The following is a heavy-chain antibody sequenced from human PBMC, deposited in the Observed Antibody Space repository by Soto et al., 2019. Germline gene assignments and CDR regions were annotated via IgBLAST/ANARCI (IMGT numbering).Heavy chain of an antibody. J-gene: IGHJ4*02. Sequence: GASVKVSCKASGYTFTSYGISWVRQAPGQGLEWMGWISAYNGNTNYAQKLKGRVTMTTDTSTSTAYMELRSLRSEDTAVYYCARDPGGSYSPLFDYWGQGTLVTVSS. CDR1: GYTFTSYG. CDR2: ISAYNGNT. CDR3: ARDPGGSYSPLFDY. V-gene: IGHV1-18*01. D-gene: IGHD1-26*01.